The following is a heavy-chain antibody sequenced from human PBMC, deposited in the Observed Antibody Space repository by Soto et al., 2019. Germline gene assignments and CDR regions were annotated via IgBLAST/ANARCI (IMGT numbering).Heavy chain of an antibody. CDR3: AKDASVAPYYDFWSGYYRGGWFDP. J-gene: IGHJ5*02. D-gene: IGHD3-3*01. Sequence: QVQLVESGGGVVQPGRSLRLSCAASGFTFSSYGMHWVRQAPGKGLELVAVISYDGSNKYYADSVKGRFTISRDNSKNTLYLQMNSLRAEDTAVYYCAKDASVAPYYDFWSGYYRGGWFDPWGQGTLVTVSS. CDR2: ISYDGSNK. V-gene: IGHV3-30*18. CDR1: GFTFSSYG.